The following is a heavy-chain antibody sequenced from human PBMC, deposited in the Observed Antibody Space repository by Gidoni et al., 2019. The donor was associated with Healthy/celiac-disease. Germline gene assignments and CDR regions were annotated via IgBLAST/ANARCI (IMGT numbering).Heavy chain of an antibody. Sequence: EVQPLESGGGLVQPGGSLRLSCAASGFTFSSHAMSWVRQAPGKGLEWVSAISGSGGSTYYADSVKGRFTISRDNSKNTLYLQMNSLRAEDTAVYYCAKGREYCSGGSCYFSFDYWGQGTLVTVSS. V-gene: IGHV3-23*01. J-gene: IGHJ4*02. CDR3: AKGREYCSGGSCYFSFDY. D-gene: IGHD2-15*01. CDR2: ISGSGGST. CDR1: GFTFSSHA.